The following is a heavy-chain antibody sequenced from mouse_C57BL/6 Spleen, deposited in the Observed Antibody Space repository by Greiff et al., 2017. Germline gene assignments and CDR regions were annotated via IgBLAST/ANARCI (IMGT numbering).Heavy chain of an antibody. CDR3: TRGPPLRYYFDY. D-gene: IGHD1-1*01. CDR1: GFTFSSYA. CDR2: ISSGGDYI. J-gene: IGHJ2*01. Sequence: EVKLVESGEGLVKPGGSLKLSCAASGFTFSSYAMSWVRQTPEKRLEWVAYISSGGDYIYYADTVKGRFTISRDNARNTLYLQMSSLKSEDTAMYYCTRGPPLRYYFDYWGQGTTLTVSS. V-gene: IGHV5-9-1*02.